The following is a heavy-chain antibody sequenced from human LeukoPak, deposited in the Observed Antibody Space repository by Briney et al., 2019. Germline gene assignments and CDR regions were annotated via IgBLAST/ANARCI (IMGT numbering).Heavy chain of an antibody. D-gene: IGHD3-9*01. Sequence: SETLSLTCTVSGGPISSSSYYWGWIRQPPGKGLEWIGSFYYSGSTNYNPSLKSRVTVSVDTSKNQFSLGLSSVTAADTAVYYCARRYDILTGHKGYFDYWGQGALVTVSS. J-gene: IGHJ4*02. V-gene: IGHV4-39*01. CDR2: FYYSGST. CDR3: ARRYDILTGHKGYFDY. CDR1: GGPISSSSYY.